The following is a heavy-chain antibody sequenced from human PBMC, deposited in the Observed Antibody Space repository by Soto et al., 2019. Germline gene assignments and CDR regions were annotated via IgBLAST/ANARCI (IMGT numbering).Heavy chain of an antibody. J-gene: IGHJ4*02. V-gene: IGHV3-7*01. Sequence: GGSLRLSCAASGFTFSSYWMSWVRQAPGKGLEWVANIRQDGSEKYYVDSVRGRFTISRDNAKNSLFLLMNSLRAEDTAVYYCARELSGPARLDYWGQGTLGTVSS. D-gene: IGHD2-15*01. CDR3: ARELSGPARLDY. CDR1: GFTFSSYW. CDR2: IRQDGSEK.